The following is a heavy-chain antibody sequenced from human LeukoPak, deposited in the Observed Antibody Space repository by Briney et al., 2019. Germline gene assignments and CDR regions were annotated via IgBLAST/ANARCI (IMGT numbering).Heavy chain of an antibody. CDR3: VRDNLENQWLERSY. V-gene: IGHV3-53*01. J-gene: IGHJ4*02. CDR2: IYTDSDA. CDR1: GFAASSNY. Sequence: PGGSLRLSCAASGFAASSNYMSWVRQAPGKGLEWVSSIYTDSDANYADSVKGRFTISRDNVKNSVYLQMNSLRAEDTAIYYCVRDNLENQWLERSYWGQGTLVTVSS. D-gene: IGHD6-19*01.